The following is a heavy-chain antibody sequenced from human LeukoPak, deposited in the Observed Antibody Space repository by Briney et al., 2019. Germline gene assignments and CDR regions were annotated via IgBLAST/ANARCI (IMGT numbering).Heavy chain of an antibody. J-gene: IGHJ4*01. CDR1: GYSFSNYW. CDR2: IDPRDSYT. CDR3: ATGASKVTTDFANY. V-gene: IGHV5-10-1*01. Sequence: GESFQISCQASGYSFSNYWISWVRQMPGKGLEWMGRIDPRDSYTKYSPSFEGHVTISVDKSSTTAFLQWNSLKASDSAVYYCATGASKVTTDFANYWGQGSQVSVSS. D-gene: IGHD4-17*01.